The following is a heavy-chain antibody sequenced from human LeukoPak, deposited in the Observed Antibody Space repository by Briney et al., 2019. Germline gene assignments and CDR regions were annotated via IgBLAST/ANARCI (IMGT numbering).Heavy chain of an antibody. Sequence: ASVKVSCKASGGIFSSYTISWVRQAPGQGLEWMGRIIPILGIANYAQKFQGRVTITADKSTSTAYMELSSLRSEDTAVYYCARDSRNCGGDCYYDYWGQGTLVTVSS. V-gene: IGHV1-69*04. CDR3: ARDSRNCGGDCYYDY. D-gene: IGHD2-21*02. J-gene: IGHJ4*02. CDR2: IIPILGIA. CDR1: GGIFSSYT.